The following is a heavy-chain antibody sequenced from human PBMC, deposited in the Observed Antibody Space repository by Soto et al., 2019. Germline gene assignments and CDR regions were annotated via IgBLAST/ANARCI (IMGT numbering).Heavy chain of an antibody. CDR3: ARDLGGSYSFDY. Sequence: SETLSLTCTVSGGSINSGDYYWSWIRQPPGKGLEWIGYIYYSGSTYYNPSLKSRVTISVDTSKNQFSLKLSSVTAADTAVYYCARDLGGSYSFDYWGQGTLVTVSS. J-gene: IGHJ4*02. D-gene: IGHD1-26*01. CDR1: GGSINSGDYY. CDR2: IYYSGST. V-gene: IGHV4-30-4*01.